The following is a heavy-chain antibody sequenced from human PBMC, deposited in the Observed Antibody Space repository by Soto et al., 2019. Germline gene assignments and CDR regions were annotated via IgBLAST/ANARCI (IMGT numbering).Heavy chain of an antibody. CDR3: ARESGIAARPGYFDY. Sequence: SETLSLTXTVSGGSISSYYWSWIRQPAGKGLEWIGRIYTSGSTNYNPSLKSRVTMSVDTSKNQFSLKLSSVTAADTAVYYCARESGIAARPGYFDYWGQGTLVTVSS. J-gene: IGHJ4*02. CDR1: GGSISSYY. V-gene: IGHV4-4*07. CDR2: IYTSGST. D-gene: IGHD6-6*01.